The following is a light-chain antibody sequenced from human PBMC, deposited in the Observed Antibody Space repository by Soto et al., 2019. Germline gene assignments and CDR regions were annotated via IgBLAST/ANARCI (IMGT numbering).Light chain of an antibody. CDR1: WIVVYKSNNKNH. CDR3: QQYFDVPFT. Sequence: DIVMTHSPDSLAVSLGARATMNCKCIWIVVYKSNNKNHLAWYQQKPGQPPQLIIYWASTRECGVPERYSGSGSGTDFTLTISSLEAEDVAFYWCQQYFDVPFTFGGGTKVDI. CDR2: WAS. J-gene: IGKJ4*01. V-gene: IGKV4-1*01.